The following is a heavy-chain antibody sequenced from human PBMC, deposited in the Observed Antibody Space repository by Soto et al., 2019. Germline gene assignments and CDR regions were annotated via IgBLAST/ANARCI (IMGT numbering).Heavy chain of an antibody. J-gene: IGHJ4*02. V-gene: IGHV3-23*01. Sequence: GGSLRLSCTTSGFTFSNYAMSWVRQAPGKGLEGVSVITGSGDVSYVTDRFKGRFTVSRDNSKNTLFLEMSSLRADDTAVYYCANWGKSGSDFWGQGTLVTVSS. CDR2: ITGSGDVS. D-gene: IGHD1-26*01. CDR1: GFTFSNYA. CDR3: ANWGKSGSDF.